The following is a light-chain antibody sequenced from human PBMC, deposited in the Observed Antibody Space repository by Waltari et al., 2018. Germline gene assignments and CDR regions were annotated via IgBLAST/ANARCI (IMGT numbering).Light chain of an antibody. V-gene: IGLV2-14*03. CDR3: SSRTNSITWV. CDR1: SSDFGANKY. J-gene: IGLJ3*02. CDR2: DVT. Sequence: QSALTQPASVSGSPGQSITISCTATSSDFGANKYVSWYQQHPGKAPKVVIYDVTGRPSGVSNRFSGSKSGSTASLTISGLQTEDEAGYYCSSRTNSITWVFGGGTKVTV.